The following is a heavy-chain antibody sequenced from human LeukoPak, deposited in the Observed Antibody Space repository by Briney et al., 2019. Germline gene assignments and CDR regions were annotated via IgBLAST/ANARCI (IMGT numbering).Heavy chain of an antibody. J-gene: IGHJ4*02. D-gene: IGHD3-22*01. CDR2: IIPIFGIA. CDR1: GGTFSSYA. CDR3: ARAGYYDSSLDY. Sequence: SVKVSCKASGGTFSSYAISWVRQAPGQGLEWMGRIIPIFGIANYAQKFQGRVTITADKSTSTAYMELSRLRSDDTAVYYCARAGYYDSSLDYWGQGTLVTVSS. V-gene: IGHV1-69*04.